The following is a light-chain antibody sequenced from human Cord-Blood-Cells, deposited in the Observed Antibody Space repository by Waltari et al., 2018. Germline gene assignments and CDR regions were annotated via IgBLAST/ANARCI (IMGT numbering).Light chain of an antibody. Sequence: QSALTPPASVSGFPGHAITLTCPGTSHDVGSFNLVPWYQQHPGKAPKLMIYEGSKRPSGVSNRFSGSKSGNTASLTSSGLQAEDEADYYCCSYAGSSTYVFGTGTKVTVL. J-gene: IGLJ1*01. V-gene: IGLV2-23*01. CDR2: EGS. CDR1: SHDVGSFNL. CDR3: CSYAGSSTYV.